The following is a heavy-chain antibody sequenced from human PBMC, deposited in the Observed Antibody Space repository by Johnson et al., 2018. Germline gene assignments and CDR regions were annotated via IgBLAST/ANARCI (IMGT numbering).Heavy chain of an antibody. D-gene: IGHD3-10*01. J-gene: IGHJ6*02. CDR2: ITWNGGDA. Sequence: EVQLLQTGGVVVQPGGSLRLSCAASGFTFGDHIMYWVRQAPGKGLEWVCLITWNGGDAHYAASVQGRFTVSRDNNINSLYMQMNSLRTEDTALYYCARGPRGSGIYYYFYNGMDVWGQGTTVTVSS. CDR3: ARGPRGSGIYYYFYNGMDV. CDR1: GFTFGDHI. V-gene: IGHV3-43*01.